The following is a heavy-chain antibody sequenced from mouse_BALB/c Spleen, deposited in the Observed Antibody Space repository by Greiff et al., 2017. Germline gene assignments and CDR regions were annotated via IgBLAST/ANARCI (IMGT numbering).Heavy chain of an antibody. CDR1: GYTFTDYE. D-gene: IGHD2-1*01. CDR2: IDPETGGT. CDR3: TGGNYGPYAMDY. Sequence: QVQLKESGAELVRPGASVTLSCKASGYTFTDYEMHWVKQTPVHGLEWIGAIDPETGGTAYNQKFKGKATLTADKSSSTAYMELRSLTSEDSAVYYCTGGNYGPYAMDYWGQGTSVTVSS. V-gene: IGHV1-15*01. J-gene: IGHJ4*01.